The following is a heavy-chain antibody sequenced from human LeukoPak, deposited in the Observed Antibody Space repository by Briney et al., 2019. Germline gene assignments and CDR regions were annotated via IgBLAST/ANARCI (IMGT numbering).Heavy chain of an antibody. V-gene: IGHV4-39*07. CDR1: GGSIRSGDYY. CDR2: IYYSGTT. D-gene: IGHD6-19*01. Sequence: PSETLSLTCTVSGGSIRSGDYYWGWIRQPPGKGLEWIGNIYYSGTTYYNPSLKSRVTISVDTSKNQFSLRLSSVTAADTAVYYCAREQWLALFDYWGQGTLVTVSS. J-gene: IGHJ4*02. CDR3: AREQWLALFDY.